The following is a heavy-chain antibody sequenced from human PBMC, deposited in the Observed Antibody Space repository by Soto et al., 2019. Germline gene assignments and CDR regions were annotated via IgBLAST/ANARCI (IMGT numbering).Heavy chain of an antibody. CDR2: INAYNGNR. CDR1: GYTFTNYG. D-gene: IGHD3-16*01. V-gene: IGHV1-18*01. Sequence: QVQLVQSGAEVKKPGASVKVSCKASGYTFTNYGISWVRQAPGQGLEWMGWINAYNGNRNYPQKLQGRVTMTTDTSTRTAYMELWGLRSDDTAVYYCARDLFGVDYWGQGTLVTVSS. CDR3: ARDLFGVDY. J-gene: IGHJ4*02.